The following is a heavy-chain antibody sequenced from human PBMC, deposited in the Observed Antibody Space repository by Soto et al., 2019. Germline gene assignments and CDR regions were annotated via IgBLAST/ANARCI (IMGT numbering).Heavy chain of an antibody. CDR1: GGTFSSYT. CDR2: IIPILGIA. Sequence: SVKVSCKASGGTFSSYTISWVRQAPGQGLEWMGRIIPILGIANYAQKFQGRVTITADKSTGTAYMELSSLRSEDTAVYYCARDLGSGNYGMDVWGQGTTVTVSS. CDR3: ARDLGSGNYGMDV. D-gene: IGHD3-10*01. V-gene: IGHV1-69*04. J-gene: IGHJ6*02.